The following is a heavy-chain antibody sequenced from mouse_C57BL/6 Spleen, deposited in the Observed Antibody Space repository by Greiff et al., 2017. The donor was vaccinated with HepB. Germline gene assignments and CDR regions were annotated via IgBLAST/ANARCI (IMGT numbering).Heavy chain of an antibody. CDR3: ARGLYGNFAY. J-gene: IGHJ3*01. Sequence: EVKLMESGPGMVKPSQSLSLTCTVTGYSITSGYDWHWIRHFPGNNLEWMGYISYSGSTNYNPSLKSRISITHDTSKNHFFLKLNSVTTEDTATYYCARGLYGNFAYWGQGTLVTVSA. D-gene: IGHD2-1*01. V-gene: IGHV3-1*01. CDR2: ISYSGST. CDR1: GYSITSGYD.